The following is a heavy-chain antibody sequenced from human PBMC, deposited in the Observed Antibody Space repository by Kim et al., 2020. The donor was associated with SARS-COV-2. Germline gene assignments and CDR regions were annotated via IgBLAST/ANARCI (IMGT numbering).Heavy chain of an antibody. D-gene: IGHD2-21*01. V-gene: IGHV3-23*01. CDR3: LKGGWGWIWDY. CDR1: GFTFTGHA. J-gene: IGHJ4*02. CDR2: IDGSDGTT. Sequence: GGSLRLSCTTSGFTFTGHAMSWVRQAPGKGLEWVSIIDGSDGTTYYVDSVKGRFSISRAASEYTLYLQMSDLRADDTAAYYCLKGGWGWIWDYWGQGTLVTVSS.